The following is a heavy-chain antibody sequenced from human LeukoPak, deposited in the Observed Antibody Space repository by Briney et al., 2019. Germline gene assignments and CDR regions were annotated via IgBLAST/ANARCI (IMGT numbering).Heavy chain of an antibody. CDR3: ARDRVGFLEWKDRRYNWFEP. Sequence: GRSLRLSCAASGFTFSSYAMHWVRQAPGKGLERVAVISYDGSNKYYADSVKGRFTISRDNSKNTLYLQMNSLRADDTAVYYCARDRVGFLEWKDRRYNWFEPWGQGTLVPVSS. V-gene: IGHV3-30-3*01. CDR1: GFTFSSYA. CDR2: ISYDGSNK. J-gene: IGHJ5*02. D-gene: IGHD3-3*01.